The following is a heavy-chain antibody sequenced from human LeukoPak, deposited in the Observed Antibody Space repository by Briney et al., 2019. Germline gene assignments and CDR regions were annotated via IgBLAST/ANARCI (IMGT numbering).Heavy chain of an antibody. J-gene: IGHJ4*02. Sequence: SETLSLTCSVSGGSISTSNYYWVWIRQSPEKGLERIGSIFHNGNAFYSPSLQSRVTMSLDTSKSQFYLLLTSVTAADTALYYCAKTKLDWLLFDFWGQGILVTVSS. CDR3: AKTKLDWLLFDF. V-gene: IGHV4-39*07. CDR2: IFHNGNA. CDR1: GGSISTSNYY. D-gene: IGHD3-9*01.